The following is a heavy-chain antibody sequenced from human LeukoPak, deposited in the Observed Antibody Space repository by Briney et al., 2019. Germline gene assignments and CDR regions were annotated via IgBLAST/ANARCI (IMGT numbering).Heavy chain of an antibody. CDR2: IYYSGST. CDR3: ASSRDKAATFDY. CDR1: GGSISSHY. Sequence: SETLSLICTVSGGSISSHYWSWIRQPPGKGLEWIGYIYYSGSTNYKPSLKSRVTISVDTSKNQFSLKLSSVTAADTAVYYCASSRDKAATFDYWGQGTLVTVSS. J-gene: IGHJ4*02. V-gene: IGHV4-59*11. D-gene: IGHD6-13*01.